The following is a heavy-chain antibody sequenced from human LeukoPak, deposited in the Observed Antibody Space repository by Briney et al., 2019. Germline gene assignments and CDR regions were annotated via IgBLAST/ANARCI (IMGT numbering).Heavy chain of an antibody. CDR1: GFTFSSFG. Sequence: GGSLRLTCAASGFTFSSFGMHWARQAPGKGLEWVAVITYDGSKKYYADSVKGRFTISRDNSKYTLYLQMDSLRTEDTAVYYCARGLDYDILTFWGQGTLVTVSS. D-gene: IGHD3-9*01. J-gene: IGHJ4*02. V-gene: IGHV3-30-3*01. CDR2: ITYDGSKK. CDR3: ARGLDYDILTF.